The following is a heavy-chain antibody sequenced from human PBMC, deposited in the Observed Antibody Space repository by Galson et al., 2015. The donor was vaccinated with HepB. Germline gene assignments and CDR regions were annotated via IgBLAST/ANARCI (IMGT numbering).Heavy chain of an antibody. Sequence: SVKLSCAASGFTLSGYAMAWVRQAPGQGLEWLASVTRYGCIYYVAPVMGRITIPRDISTNKLALKMNRLRGDDPAVYYCVQESGCGGTNCHNLRGYWGQGTLVTVSS. J-gene: IGHJ4*02. CDR1: GFTLSGYA. D-gene: IGHD2-21*01. CDR2: VTRYGCI. CDR3: VQESGCGGTNCHNLRGY. V-gene: IGHV3-23*01.